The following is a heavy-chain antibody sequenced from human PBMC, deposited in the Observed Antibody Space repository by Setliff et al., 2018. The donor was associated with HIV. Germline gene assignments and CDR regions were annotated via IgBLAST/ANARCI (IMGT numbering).Heavy chain of an antibody. Sequence: SETLSLTCTVSGDSINSGYYWGWIRQPPGKGLEWIGSIYHGGTTYYNPSLRSRVTISEDTSKNQFSLTLTSVTAADTAVYYCVRDPPLITYGPDHPFDIWGQGTMVTVSS. CDR1: GDSINSGYY. J-gene: IGHJ3*02. CDR2: IYHGGTT. V-gene: IGHV4-38-2*02. CDR3: VRDPPLITYGPDHPFDI. D-gene: IGHD3-10*01.